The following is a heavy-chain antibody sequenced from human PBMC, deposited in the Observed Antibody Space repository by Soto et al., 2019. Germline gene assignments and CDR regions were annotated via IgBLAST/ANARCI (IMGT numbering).Heavy chain of an antibody. V-gene: IGHV3-23*01. CDR3: AQGGNVIRGVNLDY. D-gene: IGHD3-10*01. J-gene: IGHJ4*02. CDR2: ISASGASKT. CDR1: GFISSSYA. Sequence: EVQLLESGGGLVQPGGSLRLSCAASGFISSSYAMNWVRQAPGKGLEWVSGISASGASKTYYADSVKGRFTISRDNSNNTVYLQMTSLITEDEAVSYCAQGGNVIRGVNLDYWGQGTLVSVSS.